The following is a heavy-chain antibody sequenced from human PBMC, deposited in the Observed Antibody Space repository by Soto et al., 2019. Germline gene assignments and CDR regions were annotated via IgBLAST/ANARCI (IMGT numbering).Heavy chain of an antibody. Sequence: EVQLVESGGGLAQPGGSLRLSCAASGFSIANFWMSWVRQAPGKGLEWVANIKQDGSEKYYVDSVKGRFTISRDNAKNSLYLQMNSPRAEDTATYYCTSSFYYDTSGYDWGQGTLVTVSP. CDR3: TSSFYYDTSGYD. V-gene: IGHV3-7*01. D-gene: IGHD3-22*01. CDR1: GFSIANFW. CDR2: IKQDGSEK. J-gene: IGHJ4*02.